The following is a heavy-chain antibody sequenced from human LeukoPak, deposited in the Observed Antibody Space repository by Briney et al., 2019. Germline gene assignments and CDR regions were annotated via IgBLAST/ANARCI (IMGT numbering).Heavy chain of an antibody. CDR1: GYTFTDYY. J-gene: IGHJ6*03. CDR2: ISAYNGNT. CDR3: ARGAGENYYYYYMDV. V-gene: IGHV1-18*04. Sequence: ASVKVSCKTSGYTFTDYYIYWVRQAPGQGLEWMGWISAYNGNTNYAQKLQGRVTMTTDTSTSTAYMELRSLRSDDTAVYYCARGAGENYYYYYMDVWGKGTTVTVSS. D-gene: IGHD7-27*01.